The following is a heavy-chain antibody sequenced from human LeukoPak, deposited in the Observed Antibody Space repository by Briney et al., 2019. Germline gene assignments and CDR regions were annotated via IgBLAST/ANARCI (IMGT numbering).Heavy chain of an antibody. J-gene: IGHJ5*01. CDR2: IIPTLGIA. D-gene: IGHD3-10*01. CDR1: GGTFSSYA. V-gene: IGHV1-69*04. CDR3: ARGTVRGVISRNNWFDS. Sequence: SVKVSCKASGGTFSSYAISWVRQAPGQGLEWMGRIIPTLGIANYAQKFQGRVTITADKSTSTAYMELSSLRSEDTAVYYCARGTVRGVISRNNWFDSWGQGTLVTVSS.